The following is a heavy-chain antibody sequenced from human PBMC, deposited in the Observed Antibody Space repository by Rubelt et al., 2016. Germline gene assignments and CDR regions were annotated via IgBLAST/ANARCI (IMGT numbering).Heavy chain of an antibody. Sequence: QLQLQESGPGLVKPSETLSLTCTVSGGSISSSSYYWGWIRQPPGKGLEWIGSIYYSGSTYYNPSCEHAYTISIYTSNDQFSSKRSAVTAADTAVYYCARDYGGSYPFDYWGQGTLVTVSS. D-gene: IGHD1-26*01. CDR3: ARDYGGSYPFDY. CDR2: IYYSGST. V-gene: IGHV4-39*07. J-gene: IGHJ4*02. CDR1: GGSISSSSYY.